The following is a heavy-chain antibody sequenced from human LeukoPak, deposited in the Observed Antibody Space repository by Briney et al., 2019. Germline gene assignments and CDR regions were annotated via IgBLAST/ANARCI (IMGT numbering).Heavy chain of an antibody. J-gene: IGHJ2*01. Sequence: SHTLSLTCTVSGSSISSGEYYWSRIRQHPGKGLEWIGYIYYNRSTYYNPSLKSRVTISVDTSKNQFSLKLSSVTAADTAVYYCARDLLDTSMVHYWYFDLWGRGTLVTVSS. V-gene: IGHV4-31*03. CDR2: IYYNRST. CDR1: GSSISSGEYY. CDR3: ARDLLDTSMVHYWYFDL. D-gene: IGHD5-18*01.